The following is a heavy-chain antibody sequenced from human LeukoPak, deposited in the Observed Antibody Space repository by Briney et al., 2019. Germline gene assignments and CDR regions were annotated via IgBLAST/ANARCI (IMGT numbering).Heavy chain of an antibody. D-gene: IGHD5-12*01. CDR3: AKEDRYTGYASCYFDS. CDR2: INWDGTST. Sequence: PGGSLRLSCAASGFTFDDYTMHWVRQAPGKGLEWVSLINWDGTSTYYADSVKGRFTISRDNSKNSLYLQMSSLRTEDTALYYCAKEDRYTGYASCYFDSWGRGTLVTVSS. CDR1: GFTFDDYT. J-gene: IGHJ4*02. V-gene: IGHV3-43*01.